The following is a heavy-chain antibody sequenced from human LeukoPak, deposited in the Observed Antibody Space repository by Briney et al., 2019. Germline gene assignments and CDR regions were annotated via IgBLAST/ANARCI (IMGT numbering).Heavy chain of an antibody. CDR1: GFTFTKYW. CDR3: ARSTELSDPYFYYGMDV. CDR2: ISSASGTI. Sequence: GGSLRLSCAASGFTFTKYWMTWVRQAPGKGLECIAYISSASGTIYHADSMKGRFTISRDNANNSLYLQMNSLRAEDTAIYYCARSTELSDPYFYYGMDVWGQGTTVTVSS. J-gene: IGHJ6*02. V-gene: IGHV3-48*04. D-gene: IGHD1-26*01.